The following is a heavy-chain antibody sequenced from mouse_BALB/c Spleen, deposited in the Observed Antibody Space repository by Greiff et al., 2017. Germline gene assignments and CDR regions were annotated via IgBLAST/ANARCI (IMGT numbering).Heavy chain of an antibody. CDR2: ISSGGGST. Sequence: EVMLVGSGGGLVKPGGSLKLSCAASGFAFSSYDMSWVRQTPEKRLEWVAYISSGGGSTYYPDTVKGRFTISRDNAKNTLYLQMSSLKSEDTAMYYCARHWGYRFAYWGQGTLVTVSA. CDR3: ARHWGYRFAY. V-gene: IGHV5-12-1*01. D-gene: IGHD2-14*01. CDR1: GFAFSSYD. J-gene: IGHJ3*01.